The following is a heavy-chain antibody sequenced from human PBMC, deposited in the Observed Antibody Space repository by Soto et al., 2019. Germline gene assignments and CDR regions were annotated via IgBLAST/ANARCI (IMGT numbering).Heavy chain of an antibody. CDR1: GDSVSSNSAA. Sequence: PSQTLSLTCAISGDSVSSNSAAWNWIRQSPSRGLEWLGRTYYRSKWYNDYAVSVKSRITINPDTSKNQFSLKLSSVTAADTAVYYCARQDRSVTELDYWGQGTLVTVSS. D-gene: IGHD4-17*01. V-gene: IGHV6-1*01. CDR2: TYYRSKWYN. CDR3: ARQDRSVTELDY. J-gene: IGHJ4*02.